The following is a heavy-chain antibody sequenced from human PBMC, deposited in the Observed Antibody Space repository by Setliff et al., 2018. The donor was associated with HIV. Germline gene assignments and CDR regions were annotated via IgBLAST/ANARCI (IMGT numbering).Heavy chain of an antibody. CDR3: AIHVSGSYHSPVQH. D-gene: IGHD1-26*01. V-gene: IGHV4-59*08. Sequence: SETLSLTCTVSGGSISRYYWSWILQPPGKGLEWRGYMYYSGSTNYNPSLKSRVTLSGDTSKNQFSLKLTSVTAADTAVYYCAIHVSGSYHSPVQHWGQGALVTVSS. CDR2: MYYSGST. CDR1: GGSISRYY. J-gene: IGHJ1*01.